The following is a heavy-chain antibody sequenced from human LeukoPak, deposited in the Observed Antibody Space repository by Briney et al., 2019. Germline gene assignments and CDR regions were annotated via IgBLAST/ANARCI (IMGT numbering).Heavy chain of an antibody. J-gene: IGHJ3*02. Sequence: GGSLRLSCAASGFTFSSYSMNWVRQAPGKGLEWVSSISSSSSYIYYADSAKGRFTISRDNAKNSLYLQMNSLRAEDTAVYYCARGTHQLDAFDIWGQGAMVTVSS. CDR2: ISSSSSYI. CDR1: GFTFSSYS. CDR3: ARGTHQLDAFDI. V-gene: IGHV3-21*01. D-gene: IGHD2-2*01.